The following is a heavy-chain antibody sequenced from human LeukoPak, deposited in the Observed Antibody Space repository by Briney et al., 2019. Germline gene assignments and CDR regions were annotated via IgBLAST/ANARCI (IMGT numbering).Heavy chain of an antibody. CDR3: ARGRFDLRFWSGYHTPWFDP. D-gene: IGHD3-3*02. CDR1: GGSISSGGYY. CDR2: IYYSGST. Sequence: PSETLSLTCTVSGGSISSGGYYWSWIRQHPGKGLEWIGYIYYSGSTYYNPSLKSRVTISVDTSKNQFSLKLSSVTAADTAVYYCARGRFDLRFWSGYHTPWFDPWGQGTLVTVSS. V-gene: IGHV4-31*03. J-gene: IGHJ5*02.